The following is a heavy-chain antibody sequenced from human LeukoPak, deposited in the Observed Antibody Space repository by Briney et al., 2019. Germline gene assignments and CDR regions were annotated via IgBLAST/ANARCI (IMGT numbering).Heavy chain of an antibody. Sequence: GGSLTLSCAVSGFTFSDHFMHWVRQAPGKGREWIGRIRNKVYSYTTEYAASVKGRFTVSRDDSSDSLYLEMNSLQTEDTAVYFCARDRKGGSFDYWGQGTLVTVSS. D-gene: IGHD2-15*01. CDR1: GFTFSDHF. V-gene: IGHV3-72*01. CDR2: IRNKVYSYTT. CDR3: ARDRKGGSFDY. J-gene: IGHJ4*02.